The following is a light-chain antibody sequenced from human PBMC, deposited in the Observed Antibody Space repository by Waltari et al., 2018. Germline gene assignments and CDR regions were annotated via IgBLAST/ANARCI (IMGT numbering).Light chain of an antibody. Sequence: EVVLTTSPATPSFSPGERATLPCRASQSVSSSYLAWYQQKPAQAPRLLIYGASTRATGIPDRFSGSGSGTDFTLTISRLEPEDFAVYYCHQYGGSPQTFGQGTKVEIK. J-gene: IGKJ1*01. CDR3: HQYGGSPQT. CDR2: GAS. CDR1: QSVSSSY. V-gene: IGKV3-20*01.